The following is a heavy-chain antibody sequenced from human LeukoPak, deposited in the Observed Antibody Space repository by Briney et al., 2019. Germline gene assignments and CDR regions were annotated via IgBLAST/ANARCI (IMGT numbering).Heavy chain of an antibody. V-gene: IGHV4-34*01. CDR1: GGSFSGYY. CDR3: ARSPPHYYGSGSYYFDY. J-gene: IGHJ4*02. Sequence: SETLSLTYAVYGGSFSGYYWSWIRQPPGKGLEWIGEINHSGSTNYNPSLKSRVTISVDTSKNQFSLKLSSVTAADTAVYYCARSPPHYYGSGSYYFDYWGQGTLVTVSS. D-gene: IGHD3-10*01. CDR2: INHSGST.